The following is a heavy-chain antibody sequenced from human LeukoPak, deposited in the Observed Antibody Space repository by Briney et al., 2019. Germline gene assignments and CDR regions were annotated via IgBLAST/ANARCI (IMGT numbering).Heavy chain of an antibody. CDR3: ATDYGDYEPIDY. CDR2: ISFDGTNK. Sequence: PGGSLRLSCTASGVTLSNYATHWVRRPPGRGLEWVAVISFDGTNKYYGDSVEGRFSVSRDNSKNTLYLQMNILRPDDTAMYYCATDYGDYEPIDYWGQGALVTVSS. J-gene: IGHJ4*02. D-gene: IGHD4-17*01. CDR1: GVTLSNYA. V-gene: IGHV3-30*04.